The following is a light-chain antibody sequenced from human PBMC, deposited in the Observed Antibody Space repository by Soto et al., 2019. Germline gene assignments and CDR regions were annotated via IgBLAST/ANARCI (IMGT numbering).Light chain of an antibody. CDR2: GAS. Sequence: DIQMTQSPSSLSASVGDRVTITCRASQTITTYLNWYQQKPGKAPKLLIYGASSLQSGVPSSFTGRGSGTDFTLTISSLQPEDFATYHCQQSHSTAWTFGQGTKVELK. CDR3: QQSHSTAWT. CDR1: QTITTY. V-gene: IGKV1-39*01. J-gene: IGKJ1*01.